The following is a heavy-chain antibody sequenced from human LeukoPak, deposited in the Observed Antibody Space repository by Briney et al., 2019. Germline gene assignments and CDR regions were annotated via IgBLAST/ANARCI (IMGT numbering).Heavy chain of an antibody. Sequence: ASVKVSCKASGYTFTGYYMHWVRQAPGQGLEWMGWINPNSGGTNYAQKFQGRVTMTRDTSISTAYMELSRLRSDDTAVYYCARGVLKVIMGCCYYYMDVWGKGTTVTVSS. CDR1: GYTFTGYY. V-gene: IGHV1-2*02. J-gene: IGHJ6*03. D-gene: IGHD3-3*01. CDR2: INPNSGGT. CDR3: ARGVLKVIMGCCYYYMDV.